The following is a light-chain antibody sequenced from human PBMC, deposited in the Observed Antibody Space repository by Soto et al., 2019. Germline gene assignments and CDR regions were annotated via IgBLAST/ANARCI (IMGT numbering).Light chain of an antibody. J-gene: IGKJ1*01. Sequence: VMTQAPATLSVSPGERATLSCRASQTINNNVAWYQLKDGQVPRLVIYGASTRATDIPARFSGSGSGTDFTLTINSLAPEDFAIYYCHQRQSWPRTFGQGTKVDIK. CDR2: GAS. CDR1: QTINNN. V-gene: IGKV3-15*01. CDR3: HQRQSWPRT.